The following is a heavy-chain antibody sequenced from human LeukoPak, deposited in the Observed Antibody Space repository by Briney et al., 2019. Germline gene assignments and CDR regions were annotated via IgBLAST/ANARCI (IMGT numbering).Heavy chain of an antibody. Sequence: GGSLRLSCSASGFTFSSYAMHWVRQAPGKGLEYVSAISSNGGSTYYADSVKGRFTISRDNSKNTLYLQMSSLRAEDTAVYYCVKGFGVTMVRGVLYYFDYWGQGTLVTVSS. V-gene: IGHV3-64D*06. D-gene: IGHD3-10*01. CDR1: GFTFSSYA. CDR3: VKGFGVTMVRGVLYYFDY. J-gene: IGHJ4*02. CDR2: ISSNGGST.